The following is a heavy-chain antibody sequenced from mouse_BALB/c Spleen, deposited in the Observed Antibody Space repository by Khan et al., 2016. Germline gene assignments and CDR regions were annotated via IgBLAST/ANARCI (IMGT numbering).Heavy chain of an antibody. Sequence: QMQLQQSGAELVRPGASVKLSCKASGYSFTSYWMNWVKQRPGQGLEWIGMIHHSDSETRLNQKLKDKATLTVDKSSSKEYMQLSSPTSEDSAVYYCARCWSRDYWVQRTTLTVSS. CDR2: IHHSDSET. CDR3: ARCWSRDY. V-gene: IGHV1-74*01. D-gene: IGHD6-2*01. J-gene: IGHJ2*01. CDR1: GYSFTSYW.